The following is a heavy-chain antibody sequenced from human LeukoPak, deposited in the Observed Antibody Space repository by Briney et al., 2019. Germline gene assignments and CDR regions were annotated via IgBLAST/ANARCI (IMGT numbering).Heavy chain of an antibody. V-gene: IGHV3-30*03. CDR1: GFTFSSYG. CDR3: ASCITIFGVLSAFDY. CDR2: ISYDGSNK. Sequence: GGSLRLSCAASGFTFSSYGMHWVRQAPGKGLEWVAVISYDGSNKYYADSVKGRFTISRDNSKNTLYLQMNSLRAEDTAVYYCASCITIFGVLSAFDYWGQGTLVTVSS. J-gene: IGHJ4*02. D-gene: IGHD3-3*01.